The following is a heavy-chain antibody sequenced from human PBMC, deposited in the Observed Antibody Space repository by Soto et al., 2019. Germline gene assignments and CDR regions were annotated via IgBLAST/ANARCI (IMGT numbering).Heavy chain of an antibody. D-gene: IGHD5-12*01. Sequence: GASVKVSCKASRYTFTSCYIHWVRQAPGQGLEWMGIINPSGGSTSYAQKFQGRVTMTRDTSTSTVYMELSSLRSEDTAVYYCARVTIGAEMAFDYWGPGTLVTVS. CDR1: RYTFTSCY. CDR2: INPSGGST. V-gene: IGHV1-46*01. J-gene: IGHJ4*02. CDR3: ARVTIGAEMAFDY.